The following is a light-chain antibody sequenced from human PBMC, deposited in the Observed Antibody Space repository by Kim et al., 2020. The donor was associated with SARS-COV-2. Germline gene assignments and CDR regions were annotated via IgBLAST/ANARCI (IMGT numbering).Light chain of an antibody. Sequence: EIVMTQSPATLSVSPGERATLSCRASQSVSSNLAWYQQKPGQSPRLLIYGASTRATGIPARFSASGSGTDFTLTISSLQSEDFAVYYWQQYIHWPLTFGGGTKVDIK. CDR3: QQYIHWPLT. V-gene: IGKV3-15*01. J-gene: IGKJ4*01. CDR2: GAS. CDR1: QSVSSN.